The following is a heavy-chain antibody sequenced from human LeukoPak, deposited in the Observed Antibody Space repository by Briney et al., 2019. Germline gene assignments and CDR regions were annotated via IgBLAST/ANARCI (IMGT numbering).Heavy chain of an antibody. CDR3: ARGNGDYVEYFQH. Sequence: SETLSLTCSVSGSSISTYYWSCIRQPPGKGLEWIGCVSYSGTTKYSPSLKSRVTISVDTSKNQFSLKLTSVTAADTAVYYCARGNGDYVEYFQHWGQGTLVTVSS. D-gene: IGHD4-17*01. CDR1: GSSISTYY. CDR2: VSYSGTT. V-gene: IGHV4-59*01. J-gene: IGHJ1*01.